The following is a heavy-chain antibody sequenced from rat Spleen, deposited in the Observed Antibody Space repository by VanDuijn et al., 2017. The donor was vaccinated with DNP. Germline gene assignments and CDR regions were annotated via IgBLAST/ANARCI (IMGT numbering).Heavy chain of an antibody. CDR1: GFTFSNFG. V-gene: IGHV5-19*01. J-gene: IGHJ4*01. CDR3: ATSTGISLYAMDA. Sequence: EVQLVESGGGSVQPGKSLKLSCAASGFTFSNFGMYWIRQAPTKGLEWVASISLNDVNTYYRNSVKGRFTISRDGAKSTLFLQMDSLRSEDTATYYCATSTGISLYAMDAWGQGTSVTVSS. D-gene: IGHD1-9*01. CDR2: ISLNDVNT.